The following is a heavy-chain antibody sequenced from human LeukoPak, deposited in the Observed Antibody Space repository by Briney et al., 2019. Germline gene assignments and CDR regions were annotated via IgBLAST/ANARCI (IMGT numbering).Heavy chain of an antibody. Sequence: PSETLSLTCTVSGGSISSSSYYWGWVRQPPGKGLEWIGSIYHSGSTYYNPSLKSRVTISVDTSKNQFSLKLSSVTAADTAVEYCARSRAVTNYFDYWGQGTLVTVSS. CDR3: ARSRAVTNYFDY. D-gene: IGHD4-17*01. CDR1: GGSISSSSYY. V-gene: IGHV4-39*01. CDR2: IYHSGST. J-gene: IGHJ4*02.